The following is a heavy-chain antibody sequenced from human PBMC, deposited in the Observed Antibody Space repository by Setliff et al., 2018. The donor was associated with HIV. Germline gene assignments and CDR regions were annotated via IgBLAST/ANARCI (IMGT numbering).Heavy chain of an antibody. CDR2: IYASGST. D-gene: IGHD3-16*01. CDR3: ARGGRKDLADN. Sequence: PSETLSLTCTVSGGSISSYYWSWIRQPAGKGLEWIGRIYASGSTNYNPSLKSRVTMSVDTSKNHFSLKLSSVTAADTAVFYCARGGRKDLADNWGQGTLVTVSS. J-gene: IGHJ4*02. CDR1: GGSISSYY. V-gene: IGHV4-4*07.